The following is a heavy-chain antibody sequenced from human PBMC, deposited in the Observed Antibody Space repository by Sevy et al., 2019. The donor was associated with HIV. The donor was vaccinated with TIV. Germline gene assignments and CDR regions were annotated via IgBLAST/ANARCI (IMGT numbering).Heavy chain of an antibody. Sequence: GGSLRLSCAASGFTFSSAWMSWVRLAPGKGLEWVGRIKSKTDGGTIDYAAPVKGRFTVSREDSKNTLYLQMNSLKTEDTAVYYCITDPGYRGYDEEVINYYYYGMDVWGQGTTVTVSS. CDR1: GFTFSSAW. CDR3: ITDPGYRGYDEEVINYYYYGMDV. J-gene: IGHJ6*02. CDR2: IKSKTDGGTI. V-gene: IGHV3-15*01. D-gene: IGHD5-12*01.